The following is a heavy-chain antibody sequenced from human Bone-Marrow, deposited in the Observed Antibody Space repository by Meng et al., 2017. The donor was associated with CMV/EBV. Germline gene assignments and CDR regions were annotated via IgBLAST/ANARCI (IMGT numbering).Heavy chain of an antibody. V-gene: IGHV1-2*02. D-gene: IGHD6-6*01. CDR1: EYTFTVYY. CDR2: INPNTGGT. CDR3: ARERAIAARSTNDAFDI. J-gene: IGHJ3*02. Sequence: ASVKVSCKASEYTFTVYYMHWVRQAPGQGLEWMGWINPNTGGTNYVQRFQGRVTMTRDTSISTAYLELTSLRSDDTAVYYCARERAIAARSTNDAFDIWGQGTMATVSS.